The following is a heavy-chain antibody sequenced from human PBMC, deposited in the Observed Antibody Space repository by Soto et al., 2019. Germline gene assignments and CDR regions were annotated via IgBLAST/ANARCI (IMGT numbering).Heavy chain of an antibody. CDR3: ARGNYDILTGYYYYYGMDV. D-gene: IGHD3-9*01. J-gene: IGHJ6*02. CDR1: GGSISSGGYY. Sequence: QVQLQESGPGLVKPSQTLSLTCTVSGGSISSGGYYWSWIRQHPGKGLEWIGYIYYSGSTYYNPSLKSRVTISVDTSKNQFSLKLSSVTAADTAVYYCARGNYDILTGYYYYYGMDVWGQRTTVTVSS. CDR2: IYYSGST. V-gene: IGHV4-31*03.